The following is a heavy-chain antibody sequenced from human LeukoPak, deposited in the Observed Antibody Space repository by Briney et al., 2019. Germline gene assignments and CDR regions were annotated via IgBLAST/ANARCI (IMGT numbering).Heavy chain of an antibody. Sequence: GASVKVSCKASGYTFTSYDINWVRQATGQGLEWMGWMNPNSGNTGYAQKFQGRVTMTRNTSISTAYMELCSLRSEDTAVYYCARRTGWFGELYHYYYMDVWGKGTTVTVSS. CDR3: ARRTGWFGELYHYYYMDV. CDR1: GYTFTSYD. CDR2: MNPNSGNT. V-gene: IGHV1-8*01. D-gene: IGHD3-10*01. J-gene: IGHJ6*03.